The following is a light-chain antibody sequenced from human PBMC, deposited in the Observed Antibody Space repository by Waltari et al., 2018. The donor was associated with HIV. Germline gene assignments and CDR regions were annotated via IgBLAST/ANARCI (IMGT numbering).Light chain of an antibody. CDR3: QQYGSSPMYS. J-gene: IGKJ2*03. Sequence: EIVLTQSPGTLSLSPGERATLSCRASQSVSSRYLAWYQQKPGQAPRLRIDGASNRAAGIPDRFSGSGSWTDFTLTITRLDPEYVAVDYCQQYGSSPMYSFGQGTKLEIK. CDR1: QSVSSRY. V-gene: IGKV3-20*01. CDR2: GAS.